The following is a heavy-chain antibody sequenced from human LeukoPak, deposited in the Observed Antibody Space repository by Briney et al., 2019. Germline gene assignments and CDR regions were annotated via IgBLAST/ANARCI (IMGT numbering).Heavy chain of an antibody. CDR2: IDSDGSTT. D-gene: IGHD7-27*01. CDR3: ARAPNVGTPDY. Sequence: TAGSLRLSCAASGFTFSSSWMHWVRQAPGKGLVWVSHIDSDGSTTTYADSVRGRFTISRDNAKNTLYLQMNSLRAEDTAVYYCARAPNVGTPDYWGQGTLVTVSS. CDR1: GFTFSSSW. V-gene: IGHV3-74*03. J-gene: IGHJ4*02.